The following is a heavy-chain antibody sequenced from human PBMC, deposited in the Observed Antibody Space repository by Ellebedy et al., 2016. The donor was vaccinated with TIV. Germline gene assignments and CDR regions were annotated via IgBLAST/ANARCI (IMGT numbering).Heavy chain of an antibody. J-gene: IGHJ4*02. Sequence: GGSLRLSXAASGFTFGTSWMSWVRQAPGKGLKWVANIKPDGSETFYVDSVKGRFTISRDNAKNSLYLQMNSLRAEDTAVYFCARAQVHASPDPRYTNSWYVDYFDYWGQGALATVS. CDR2: IKPDGSET. CDR3: ARAQVHASPDPRYTNSWYVDYFDY. CDR1: GFTFGTSW. D-gene: IGHD6-13*01. V-gene: IGHV3-7*01.